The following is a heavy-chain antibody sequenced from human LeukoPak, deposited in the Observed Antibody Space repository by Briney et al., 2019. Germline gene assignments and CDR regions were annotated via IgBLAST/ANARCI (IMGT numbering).Heavy chain of an antibody. D-gene: IGHD1-26*01. CDR1: GFTFSNYW. Sequence: GGSLRLSCAASGFTFSNYWMSWVRQAPGKGLEWVANINQDGSEKYYVDSVKGRFTISRDNAKNSLYLQMNSLRAEDTAVYYCVRDRGTYRPIDYWGQGTLVTVSS. CDR3: VRDRGTYRPIDY. J-gene: IGHJ4*02. CDR2: INQDGSEK. V-gene: IGHV3-7*01.